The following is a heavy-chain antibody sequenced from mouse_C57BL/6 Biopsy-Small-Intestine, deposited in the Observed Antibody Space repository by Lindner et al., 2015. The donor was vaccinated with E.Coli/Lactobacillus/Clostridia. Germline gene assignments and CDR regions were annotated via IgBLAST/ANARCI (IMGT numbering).Heavy chain of an antibody. CDR1: EYTFTAYY. Sequence: SVKVSCKASEYTFTAYYIHWMRQAPGQGLEWMGHINPNNGATHYAQRFQGRVTMTRDTSITTAYMELSSLRSDDTAVYYCARDLLPAAPFDYWGQGSLVIVSS. J-gene: IGHJ4*01. V-gene: IGHV1-18*01. D-gene: IGHD3-1*01. CDR2: INPNNGAT. CDR3: ARDLLPAAPFDY.